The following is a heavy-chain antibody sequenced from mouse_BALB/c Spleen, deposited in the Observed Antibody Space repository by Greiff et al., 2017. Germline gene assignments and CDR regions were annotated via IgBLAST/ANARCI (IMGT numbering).Heavy chain of an antibody. CDR1: GFTFSSYG. V-gene: IGHV5-6-3*01. Sequence: DVKLVESGGGLVQPGGSLKLSCAASGFTFSSYGMSWVRQTPDKRLELVATINSNGGSTYYPDSVKGRFTISRDNAKNTLYLQMSSLKSEDTAMYYCARGPSYYAMDYWGQGTSVTVSS. J-gene: IGHJ4*01. CDR3: ARGPSYYAMDY. CDR2: INSNGGST.